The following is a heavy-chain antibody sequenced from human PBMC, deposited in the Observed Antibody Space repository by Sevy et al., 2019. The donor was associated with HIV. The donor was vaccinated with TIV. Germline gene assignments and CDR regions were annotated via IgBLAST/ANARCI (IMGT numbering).Heavy chain of an antibody. V-gene: IGHV3-23*01. CDR3: AREGCTQPHDY. CDR1: GFTFAKYS. CDR2: FSFGCGRI. J-gene: IGHJ4*02. D-gene: IGHD2-8*01. Sequence: GGSLRLSCAASGFTFAKYSMSWVRQAPGKGLEWVSTFSFGCGRINYADSVKGRFTISRDDSKNTLFLQMNSLRAEDTATYFCAREGCTQPHDYWGQRTLVTVFS.